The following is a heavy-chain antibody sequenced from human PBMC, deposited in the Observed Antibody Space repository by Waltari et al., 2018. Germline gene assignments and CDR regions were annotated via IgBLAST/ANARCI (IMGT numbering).Heavy chain of an antibody. J-gene: IGHJ5*02. CDR1: FTSYY. V-gene: IGHV1-46*01. Sequence: FTSYYMHWVRQAPGQGLEWMGIINPSGGSTSYAQKFQGRVTMTRDTSTSTVYMELSSLRSEDTAVYYCARQGEIVVVPAATWFDPWGQGTLVTVSS. CDR2: INPSGGST. D-gene: IGHD2-2*01. CDR3: ARQGEIVVVPAATWFDP.